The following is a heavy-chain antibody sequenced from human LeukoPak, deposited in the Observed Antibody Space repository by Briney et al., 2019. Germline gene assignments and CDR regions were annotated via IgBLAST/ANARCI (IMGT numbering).Heavy chain of an antibody. V-gene: IGHV1-18*01. CDR2: ISAYNGNT. CDR3: ARDDYGDYMAGFGADY. CDR1: GYTFTSYG. J-gene: IGHJ4*02. D-gene: IGHD4-17*01. Sequence: ASVKVSCKASGYTFTSYGISWVRQAPGQGLEWMGWISAYNGNTNYAQKLQGRVTMTTDTSTSTAYMELRSLGSDDTAVYYCARDDYGDYMAGFGADYWGQGTLVTVSS.